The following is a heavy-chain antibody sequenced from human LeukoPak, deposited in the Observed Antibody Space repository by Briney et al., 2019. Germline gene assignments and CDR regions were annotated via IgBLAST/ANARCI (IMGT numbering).Heavy chain of an antibody. CDR1: GFTVSSNY. CDR2: IYSGGSA. J-gene: IGHJ4*02. CDR3: ARGDDSGYYDYFDY. D-gene: IGHD3-22*01. Sequence: GGSLRLSCAASGFTVSSNYMSWVRQAPGKGLEWVSVIYSGGSAYYADSVKGRFTISRDNSKNTLYLQMNSLRAEDTAVYYCARGDDSGYYDYFDYWGQGALVTVSS. V-gene: IGHV3-53*01.